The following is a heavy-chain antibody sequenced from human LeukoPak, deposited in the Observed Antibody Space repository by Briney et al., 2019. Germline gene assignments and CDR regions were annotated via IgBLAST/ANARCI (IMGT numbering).Heavy chain of an antibody. D-gene: IGHD6-6*01. J-gene: IGHJ4*02. Sequence: GGSLRLSCAASGFTFISYAMHWVRQAPGKGLEWVTVISYDGSKQYYADSVKGRFTISRDNSKNTLYLQMNSLRAEDTAIYNCARDLGSSTDYWGQGTLVTVSS. CDR1: GFTFISYA. CDR2: ISYDGSKQ. V-gene: IGHV3-30*04. CDR3: ARDLGSSTDY.